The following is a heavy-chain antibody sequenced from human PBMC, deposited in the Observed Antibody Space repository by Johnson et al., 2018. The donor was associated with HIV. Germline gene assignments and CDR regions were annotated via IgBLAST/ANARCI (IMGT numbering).Heavy chain of an antibody. CDR1: GFTFSDAW. J-gene: IGHJ3*02. CDR3: ARGGYSSSWYGAFDI. CDR2: IKSRANSGTA. V-gene: IGHV3-15*01. Sequence: MQLVESGGGLIQPGGSLRLSCAASGFTFSDAWMNWVRQAPGKGLEWVGRIKSRANSGTADYAAPVRGRFTFSTDASKTTLYLRMNSLRSEDTAVYYCARGGYSSSWYGAFDIWGQGTMVTVSS. D-gene: IGHD6-13*01.